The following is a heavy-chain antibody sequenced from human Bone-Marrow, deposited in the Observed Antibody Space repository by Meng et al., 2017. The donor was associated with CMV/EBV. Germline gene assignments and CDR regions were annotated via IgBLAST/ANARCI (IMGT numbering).Heavy chain of an antibody. J-gene: IGHJ5*02. CDR3: ARHRGGYCSSTSCYKSWFDP. V-gene: IGHV5-51*01. Sequence: GGSLRLSCKGSGYGFTTYWIAWVRQMPGKGLEWMGIIYPDDSTTRYSPSFQGQVTISADKSISTAYLQWSSLKASDTAMYYCARHRGGYCSSTSCYKSWFDPWGQGTLVTVSS. CDR1: GYGFTTYW. CDR2: IYPDDSTT. D-gene: IGHD2-2*02.